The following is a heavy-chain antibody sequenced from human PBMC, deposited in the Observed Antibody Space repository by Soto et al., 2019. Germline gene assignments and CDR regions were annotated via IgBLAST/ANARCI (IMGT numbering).Heavy chain of an antibody. CDR1: GGTFSSYA. J-gene: IGHJ4*02. Sequence: QVQLVQSGAEVRQPASSVKVSCKTSGGTFSSYAVSWVRQAPGQRLEWMGGIAPIVDTPTYAQKFQGRVTITADESTSTAYMELSSLRSDDTAIYYCVRVVAIPGYPDNWGQGTLVTVSS. V-gene: IGHV1-69*12. CDR3: VRVVAIPGYPDN. D-gene: IGHD5-12*01. CDR2: IAPIVDTP.